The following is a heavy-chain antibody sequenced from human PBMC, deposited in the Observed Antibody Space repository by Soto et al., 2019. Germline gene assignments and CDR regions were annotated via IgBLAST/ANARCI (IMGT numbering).Heavy chain of an antibody. CDR2: IDPQDGTT. CDR1: GDSITIVV. Sequence: ALLKVYRQVSGDSITIVVFSWVSQAPGKGLEWMGGIDPQDGTTNYAQKFQGRVTMTEDTSTNTAYMELRSLRSDDTAVYYCARVQDYYYMDVWGKGTTVTVSS. V-gene: IGHV1-24*01. CDR3: ARVQDYYYMDV. J-gene: IGHJ6*03. D-gene: IGHD4-4*01.